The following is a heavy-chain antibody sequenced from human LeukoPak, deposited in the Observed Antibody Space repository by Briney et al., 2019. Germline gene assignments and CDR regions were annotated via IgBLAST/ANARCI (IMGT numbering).Heavy chain of an antibody. V-gene: IGHV3-30*04. D-gene: IGHD6-13*01. CDR1: GFTFSSYA. CDR2: ISYDGSNK. Sequence: GGSLRLSCAASGFTFSSYAMHWVRQAPGKGLEWVAVISYDGSNKYYADSVKGRFTISRDNSKNTLYLQMNSLRAEDTAVYYCAKEGQQYSSSWYDYWGQGTLVTVSS. CDR3: AKEGQQYSSSWYDY. J-gene: IGHJ4*02.